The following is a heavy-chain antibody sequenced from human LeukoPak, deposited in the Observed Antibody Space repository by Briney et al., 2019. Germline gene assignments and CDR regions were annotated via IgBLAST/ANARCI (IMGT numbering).Heavy chain of an antibody. J-gene: IGHJ4*02. D-gene: IGHD2-8*02. V-gene: IGHV3-30*02. Sequence: PGGSLRLSCAASGFIFSSYGMHWVRQAPDKGLEWVAFTRYDGSRKYYADSVKGRFTISRDNSKNTLYLQMNSLRAEDTAIYYCATYRQVLLPFESWGQGTLVTVSS. CDR3: ATYRQVLLPFES. CDR2: TRYDGSRK. CDR1: GFIFSSYG.